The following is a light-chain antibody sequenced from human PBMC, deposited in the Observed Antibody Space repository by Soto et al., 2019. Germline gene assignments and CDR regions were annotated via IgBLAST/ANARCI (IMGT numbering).Light chain of an antibody. CDR3: LLFNTYPQA. CDR1: QGIGSA. Sequence: AIQLTQSPSSLSPSIGDRVTITCRARQGIGSALAWYQQAPGKPPKLLIFDASTLENGVPSRFSGGGSGTDFTLTISSLQPEDFATYYCLLFNTYPQAFGGGTKVEIK. CDR2: DAS. J-gene: IGKJ4*01. V-gene: IGKV1-13*02.